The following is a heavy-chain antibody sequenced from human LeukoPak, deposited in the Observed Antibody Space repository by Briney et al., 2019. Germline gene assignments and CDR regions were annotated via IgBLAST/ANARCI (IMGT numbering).Heavy chain of an antibody. CDR3: ARDDYYGY. CDR1: GGSISSGDYY. Sequence: SETLSLTCTVSGGSISSGDYYWRWIRQPAGKGLEWIGRIYTSGSTNYNPSLKSRVTMSVDTSKNQFSLKLSSVTAADTAVYYCARDDYYGYWGQGTLVTVSS. CDR2: IYTSGST. J-gene: IGHJ4*02. V-gene: IGHV4-61*02.